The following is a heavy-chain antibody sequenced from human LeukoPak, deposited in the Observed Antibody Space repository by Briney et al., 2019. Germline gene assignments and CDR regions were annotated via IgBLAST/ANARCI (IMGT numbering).Heavy chain of an antibody. D-gene: IGHD4-17*01. V-gene: IGHV4-59*01. CDR1: GGSISSYY. J-gene: IGHJ4*02. Sequence: SETLSLTCTVSGGSISSYYWSWIRQPPGKGLEWMGYIYYSGSTNYNPSLKSPITISVDTPKNQFSLKLSSVTAADTAVYYCARFGDYGDGFDYWGQGILVTVSS. CDR3: ARFGDYGDGFDY. CDR2: IYYSGST.